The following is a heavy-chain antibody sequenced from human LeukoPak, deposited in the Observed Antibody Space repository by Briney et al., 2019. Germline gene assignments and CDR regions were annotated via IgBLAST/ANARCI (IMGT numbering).Heavy chain of an antibody. J-gene: IGHJ3*02. V-gene: IGHV3-11*01. Sequence: GGSLRLSCAASGFAFSDHYMSWIRQAPGKGLEWVSYISSSGSTIYYADSVKGRFTISRDNAKNSLYLQMNSLRAEDTAVYYCAREGYSRRDDAFDIWGQGTMVTVSS. CDR2: ISSSGSTI. D-gene: IGHD6-13*01. CDR1: GFAFSDHY. CDR3: AREGYSRRDDAFDI.